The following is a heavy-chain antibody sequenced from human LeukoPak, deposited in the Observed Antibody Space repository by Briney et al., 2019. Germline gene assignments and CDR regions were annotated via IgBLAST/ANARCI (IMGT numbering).Heavy chain of an antibody. CDR2: IYHSGST. D-gene: IGHD4-23*01. Sequence: SQTLSLTCAVSGGSISSGGYSWSWTRQPPGKGLEWIGYIYHSGSTYYNPSLKSRVTISVDRSKNQFSLKLSSVTAADTAVYYCARSTVVTPFDYWGQGTLVTVSS. J-gene: IGHJ4*02. CDR1: GGSISSGGYS. CDR3: ARSTVVTPFDY. V-gene: IGHV4-30-2*01.